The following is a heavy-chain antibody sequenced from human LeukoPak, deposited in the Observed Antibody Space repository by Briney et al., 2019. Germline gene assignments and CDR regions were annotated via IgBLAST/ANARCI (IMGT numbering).Heavy chain of an antibody. J-gene: IGHJ6*03. V-gene: IGHV1-8*03. D-gene: IGHD3-22*01. CDR3: ARVKAYDSSGYYYLRWYYYYYMDV. Sequence: ASVKVSCKASGYTFTSYDINWVRQATGQGLEWMGWMNPNSGNTGYAQKFQGRVTITRNTSISTAYMELSSLRSEDTAVYYCARVKAYDSSGYYYLRWYYYYYMDVWGKGTTVTVSS. CDR1: GYTFTSYD. CDR2: MNPNSGNT.